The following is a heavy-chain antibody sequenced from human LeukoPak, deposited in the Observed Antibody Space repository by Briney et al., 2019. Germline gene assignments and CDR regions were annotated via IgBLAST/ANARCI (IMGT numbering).Heavy chain of an antibody. CDR1: GGTFSSYA. J-gene: IGHJ6*02. CDR3: ARAIYDSSGYYLVPGQDYYYYGMDV. CDR2: IIPILGIA. V-gene: IGHV1-69*04. D-gene: IGHD3-22*01. Sequence: SVKVSCKASGGTFSSYAISWVRQAPGQGLEWMGRIIPILGIANYAQKFQGRVTITADKSTSTAYMELSSLRSEDTAVYYCARAIYDSSGYYLVPGQDYYYYGMDVWGQGTTVTVSS.